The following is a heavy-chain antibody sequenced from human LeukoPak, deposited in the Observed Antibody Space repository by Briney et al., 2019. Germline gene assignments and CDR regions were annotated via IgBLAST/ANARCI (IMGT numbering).Heavy chain of an antibody. D-gene: IGHD2-15*01. CDR3: AKACGSGSCYRFHH. CDR2: ISYDGSNK. V-gene: IGHV3-30*18. CDR1: GFTFSSYG. J-gene: IGHJ1*01. Sequence: GGSLRLSCAASGFTFSSYGMHWVRQAPGKGLEWVAVISYDGSNKYYADSVTGRFTISRDNSKNTLYLQMNSLRAEDTAVYYCAKACGSGSCYRFHHWGQGTLLTVSS.